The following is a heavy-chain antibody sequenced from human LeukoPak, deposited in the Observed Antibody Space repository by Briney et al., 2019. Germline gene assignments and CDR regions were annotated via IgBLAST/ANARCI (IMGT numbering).Heavy chain of an antibody. D-gene: IGHD5-18*01. J-gene: IGHJ4*02. V-gene: IGHV1-8*03. Sequence: ASVKVSCKASGYTFTSYDINWVRQATGQGLEWMGWMNPNSGNTGYAQKFQGRVTITRNTSISTAYMELSGLRSEDTAVYYCARAAGYSYGPTFDYWGQGTLVTVSS. CDR3: ARAAGYSYGPTFDY. CDR1: GYTFTSYD. CDR2: MNPNSGNT.